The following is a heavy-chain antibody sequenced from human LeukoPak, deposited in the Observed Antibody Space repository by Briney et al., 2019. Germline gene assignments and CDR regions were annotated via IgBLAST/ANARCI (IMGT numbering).Heavy chain of an antibody. D-gene: IGHD2-15*01. V-gene: IGHV3-23*01. Sequence: PGGSLRLSCAASGFTFSSYAMSWVRQAPGKGLEWVSAISGSGGSTYYADSVKGRFTISRDNSKNTLYLQMNSLRAEDTAVYYCVKDSPTLYCSGGSCYFDYWGQGTLVTVSS. CDR1: GFTFSSYA. CDR3: VKDSPTLYCSGGSCYFDY. J-gene: IGHJ4*02. CDR2: ISGSGGST.